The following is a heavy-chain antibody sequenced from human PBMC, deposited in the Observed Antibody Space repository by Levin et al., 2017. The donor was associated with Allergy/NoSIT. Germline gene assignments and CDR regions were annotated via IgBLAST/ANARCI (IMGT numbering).Heavy chain of an antibody. CDR3: ARDYNLWSGCPKDDYYDDGMDV. Sequence: ASVKVSCKASGYTFTGYYMHWVRQAPGQGLEWMGWINPNSGGTNYAQKFQGRVTMTRDTSISTAYMELSRLRSDDTAVYYCARDYNLWSGCPKDDYYDDGMDVWGQGTTVTVSS. V-gene: IGHV1-2*02. D-gene: IGHD3-3*01. J-gene: IGHJ6*02. CDR2: INPNSGGT. CDR1: GYTFTGYY.